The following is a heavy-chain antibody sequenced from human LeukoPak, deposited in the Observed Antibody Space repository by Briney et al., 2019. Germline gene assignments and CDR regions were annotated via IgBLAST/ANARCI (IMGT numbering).Heavy chain of an antibody. D-gene: IGHD4-17*01. CDR1: GGSVSSGSYY. J-gene: IGHJ4*02. CDR3: ARLDDYALLFDY. Sequence: PSETLSLTCTVSGGSVSSGSYYWSWIRQPPGKGLEWIGYIYYSGSTNYNPSLKSRVTISVDTSKNQFSLKLSSVTAADTAVYYCARLDDYALLFDYWGQGTLVTVSS. CDR2: IYYSGST. V-gene: IGHV4-61*01.